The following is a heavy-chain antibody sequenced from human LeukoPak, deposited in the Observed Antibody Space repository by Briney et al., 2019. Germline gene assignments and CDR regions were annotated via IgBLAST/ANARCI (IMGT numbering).Heavy chain of an antibody. J-gene: IGHJ4*02. V-gene: IGHV3-23*01. Sequence: PGGSLRLSCVASGFTFTNYAMKWVRQAPGMGLEWVSTISGVGDDIYHADSVKGRFTISRDTSKNTLYFQMNSLRVEDAAIYYCALRSGASSGPLNRWGQGTLVTVSS. CDR3: ALRSGASSGPLNR. CDR2: ISGVGDDI. CDR1: GFTFTNYA. D-gene: IGHD2-15*01.